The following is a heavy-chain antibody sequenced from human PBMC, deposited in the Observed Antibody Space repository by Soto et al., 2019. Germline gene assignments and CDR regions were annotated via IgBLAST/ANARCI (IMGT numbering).Heavy chain of an antibody. D-gene: IGHD3-22*01. CDR1: GFTFSYYA. Sequence: VGSLRLSCAASGFTFSYYALHWVRRAPGKGLEWVSSISGIRDYIRYADSVKGRFTISRDNAKTSPYLQMNSLTAEDTAVYYCAREGVHNYNEYYFDYWGQGTLVTVSS. V-gene: IGHV3-21*06. J-gene: IGHJ4*02. CDR2: ISGIRDYI. CDR3: AREGVHNYNEYYFDY.